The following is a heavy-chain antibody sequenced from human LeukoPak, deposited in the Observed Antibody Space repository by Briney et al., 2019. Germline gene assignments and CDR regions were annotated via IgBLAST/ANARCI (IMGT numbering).Heavy chain of an antibody. CDR3: ATENSRSGGSGSYYFDY. Sequence: APVKVSCKVSGYTLTELSMHWVRQAPGKGLGWMGGFDPEDGETIYAQKFQGRVTMTEDTSTDTAYMELSSLRSEDTAVYYCATENSRSGGSGSYYFDYWGQGTLVTVSS. D-gene: IGHD3-10*01. V-gene: IGHV1-24*01. CDR1: GYTLTELS. J-gene: IGHJ4*02. CDR2: FDPEDGET.